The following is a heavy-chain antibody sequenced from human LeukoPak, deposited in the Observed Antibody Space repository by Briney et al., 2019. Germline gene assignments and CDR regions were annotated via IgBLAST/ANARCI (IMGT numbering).Heavy chain of an antibody. Sequence: SETLSLTCTVSGGSISSYYWSWIRQPPGKGLEWIGYIYYSGSTNYNPSLKSRVTISVDTSKNQFSLKLSSVTAADTAVYYCARAPDDAFDIWGQGTMVTVSS. D-gene: IGHD1-14*01. V-gene: IGHV4-59*01. CDR2: IYYSGST. J-gene: IGHJ3*02. CDR1: GGSISSYY. CDR3: ARAPDDAFDI.